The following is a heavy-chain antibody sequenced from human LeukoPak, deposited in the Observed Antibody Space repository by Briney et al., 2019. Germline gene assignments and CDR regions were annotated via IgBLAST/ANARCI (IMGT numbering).Heavy chain of an antibody. Sequence: SETLSLTCTVSGGSISSSSYYWGWIRQPPGKGLEWIGSIYYSESTYYNPSLKSRVTISVDTSKNQFSLNLSSATAADTAVYYCARLYYDSSGYYQICYFDYWGQGTLVTVSS. J-gene: IGHJ4*02. V-gene: IGHV4-39*01. CDR1: GGSISSSSYY. D-gene: IGHD3-22*01. CDR2: IYYSEST. CDR3: ARLYYDSSGYYQICYFDY.